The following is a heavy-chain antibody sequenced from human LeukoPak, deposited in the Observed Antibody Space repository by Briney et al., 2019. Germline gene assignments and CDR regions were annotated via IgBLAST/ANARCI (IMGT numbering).Heavy chain of an antibody. D-gene: IGHD3-16*01. CDR3: TRGDSKSYSY. J-gene: IGHJ4*02. CDR2: IYPGDSDT. Sequence: GESLKISCKGSGYIFGTYWIAWVRQMPGKGLEWMGTIYPGDSDTRYSPSFQGQVTISADESISPAYLQWSRLRASDTAMYYCTRGDSKSYSYWGQGTLVTVSS. V-gene: IGHV5-51*01. CDR1: GYIFGTYW.